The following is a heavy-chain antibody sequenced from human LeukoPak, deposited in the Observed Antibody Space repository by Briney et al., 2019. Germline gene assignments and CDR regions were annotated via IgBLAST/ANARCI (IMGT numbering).Heavy chain of an antibody. CDR3: ARGGRMTTVTTTY. J-gene: IGHJ4*02. CDR1: GYTFNGYY. V-gene: IGHV1-2*02. Sequence: ASVKVSCKASGYTFNGYYMHWVRKAPGQGLEWMGWINPNSGGTNYAQKFQGRVTMTRDTSISTAYMELSRLRSDDTAVYYCARGGRMTTVTTTYWGQGTLVTVSS. CDR2: INPNSGGT. D-gene: IGHD4-17*01.